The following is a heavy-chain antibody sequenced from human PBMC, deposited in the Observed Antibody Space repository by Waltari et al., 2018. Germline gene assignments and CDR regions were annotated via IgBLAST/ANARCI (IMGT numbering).Heavy chain of an antibody. V-gene: IGHV3-7*01. CDR3: ARNIATLNDY. J-gene: IGHJ4*02. D-gene: IGHD6-13*01. Sequence: EVQLVESGGGLVQPGGSRRLSVAPPGFTFSPFWMHWVRQAPGKGLEWVANIKQDGSEEYYVDSVKGRFTISRDNAKNSLYLRMNSLRADDTAVYYCARNIATLNDYWGQGTLVTVSS. CDR2: IKQDGSEE. CDR1: GFTFSPFW.